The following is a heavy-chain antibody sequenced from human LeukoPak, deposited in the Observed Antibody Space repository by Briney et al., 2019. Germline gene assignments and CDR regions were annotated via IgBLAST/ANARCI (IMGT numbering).Heavy chain of an antibody. J-gene: IGHJ6*02. V-gene: IGHV3-21*01. CDR1: GFTFSNYN. D-gene: IGHD5-24*01. CDR2: ISSGSSYI. Sequence: GGSLRLSCAASGFTFSNYNMNWVRQAPGKGLEWVSSISSGSSYIYYADSVKGRFTISRDNSKNTLYLQMNSLRAEDTAVYYCAREGAYLGDGYIQYGVYYYYYYGMDVWGQGTTVTVSS. CDR3: AREGAYLGDGYIQYGVYYYYYYGMDV.